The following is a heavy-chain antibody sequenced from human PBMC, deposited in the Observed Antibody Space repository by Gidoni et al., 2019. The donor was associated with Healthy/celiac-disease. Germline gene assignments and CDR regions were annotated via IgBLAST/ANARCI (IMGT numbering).Heavy chain of an antibody. V-gene: IGHV4-34*01. J-gene: IGHJ4*02. CDR3: ARGRYYYDSSGYYYYFDY. Sequence: QVQLQQWGAGLLKPSETLSLTCAVYGGSFSGYYWSWIRQPPGKGLEWIGEINHSGSTNYNPSLKSRVTISVDTSKNQFSLKLSSVTAADTAVYYCARGRYYYDSSGYYYYFDYWGQGTLVTVSS. CDR2: INHSGST. D-gene: IGHD3-22*01. CDR1: GGSFSGYY.